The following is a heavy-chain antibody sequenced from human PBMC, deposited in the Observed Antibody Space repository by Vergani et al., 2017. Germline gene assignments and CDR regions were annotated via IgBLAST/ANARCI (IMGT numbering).Heavy chain of an antibody. J-gene: IGHJ5*02. V-gene: IGHV1-69*01. Sequence: QVQLLQSGVEVKKPGSSVKVSCKASGGTFSSYAISWVRQAPGQGLEWMGGTIPIFGTANYAQKFQGRVTITADESTSTAYMELSSLRSEDTAVYYCARSRICYGRCDWFDPWGQGTLVTVSS. D-gene: IGHD2-8*01. CDR3: ARSRICYGRCDWFDP. CDR1: GGTFSSYA. CDR2: TIPIFGTA.